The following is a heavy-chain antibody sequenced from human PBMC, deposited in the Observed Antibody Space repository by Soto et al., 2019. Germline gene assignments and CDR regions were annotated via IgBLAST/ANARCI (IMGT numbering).Heavy chain of an antibody. CDR3: ARLSGGYNDRYFDN. V-gene: IGHV4-39*01. Sequence: SETLSLTCTVSGGSISSSTYYWGWMRQPPGKGLEWIASFFIGGNTYYNPSLKSRLTISVDTSNNQFSLKVKSVTAADTAVYFCARLSGGYNDRYFDNWGQGTLVTVSS. CDR2: FFIGGNT. D-gene: IGHD2-15*01. J-gene: IGHJ4*02. CDR1: GGSISSSTYY.